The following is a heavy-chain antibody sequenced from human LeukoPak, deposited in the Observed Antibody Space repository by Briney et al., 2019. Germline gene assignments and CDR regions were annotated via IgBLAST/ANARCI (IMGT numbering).Heavy chain of an antibody. CDR1: GGSISRSNDF. J-gene: IGHJ4*02. CDR3: ATHIVLGIAAAGYFFDS. V-gene: IGHV4-39*01. CDR2: LYYSGST. D-gene: IGHD6-13*01. Sequence: PSETLSLTCTVSGGSISRSNDFWGWIRPPPGKGLEWIGSLYYSGSTYYSPSLKSRVTISVDTSKNQFSLKLTSVTAADTAVYYCATHIVLGIAAAGYFFDSWGQGTLVTVSS.